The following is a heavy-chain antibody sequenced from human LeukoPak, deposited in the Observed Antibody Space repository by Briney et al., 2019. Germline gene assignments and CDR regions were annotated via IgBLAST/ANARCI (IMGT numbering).Heavy chain of an antibody. J-gene: IGHJ4*02. V-gene: IGHV3-66*01. D-gene: IGHD3-9*01. CDR2: IYAGGTT. Sequence: PGGSLRLSCAASGLTVSSNFMSWVRQAPGKGLEWVAVIYAGGTTFYADSVKGRFTISRDNSRNTLFLQMNSLKTEDTAVYYCTTRLRYFDWTIYDFDYWGQGTLVTVSS. CDR3: TTRLRYFDWTIYDFDY. CDR1: GLTVSSNF.